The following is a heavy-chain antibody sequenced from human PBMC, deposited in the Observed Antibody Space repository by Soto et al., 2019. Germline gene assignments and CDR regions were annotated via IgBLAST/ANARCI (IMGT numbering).Heavy chain of an antibody. Sequence: QVQLVQSGAEVKKPGSSVKVSCRASGATFSTHTIIWVRQAPGQGLEWVGRIIPMLGIANYAQKFQGRVTITADKDTSTAYMELNSLPSEDTAIYYCARDKDQLPTDWGQGTLVTVSS. CDR2: IIPMLGIA. V-gene: IGHV1-69*02. CDR3: ARDKDQLPTD. D-gene: IGHD2-2*01. CDR1: GATFSTHT. J-gene: IGHJ1*01.